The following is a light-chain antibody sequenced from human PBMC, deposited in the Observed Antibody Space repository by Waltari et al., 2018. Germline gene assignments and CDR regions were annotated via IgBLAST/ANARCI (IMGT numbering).Light chain of an antibody. CDR1: NIRHYS. CDR3: HVWHPHVDPGV. J-gene: IGLJ1*01. V-gene: IGLV3-21*04. CDR2: YDR. Sequence: SYVVTQPPSVSVAPGATATLTCGGANIRHYSVHWYQQKAGQAPVLVIFYDRDRPSGIPDRFSGSNSGNTATLTISRVEAGDEARYYCHVWHPHVDPGVFGTGTEVTVL.